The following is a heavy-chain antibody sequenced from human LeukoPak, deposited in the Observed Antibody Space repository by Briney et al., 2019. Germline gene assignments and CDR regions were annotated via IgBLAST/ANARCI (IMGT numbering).Heavy chain of an antibody. J-gene: IGHJ1*01. D-gene: IGHD5-12*01. CDR1: SVSISSSSYY. CDR3: ARHKVASFEH. V-gene: IGHV4-39*01. CDR2: SYYSGST. Sequence: SETLSLTCTASSVSISSSSYYWGCLGQPPGQGLVWIGSSYYSGSTYYNPSLKTRPTKTANKSQNQFSLKLRSVTAAETAVYCCARHKVASFEHWGQGTLVTVSS.